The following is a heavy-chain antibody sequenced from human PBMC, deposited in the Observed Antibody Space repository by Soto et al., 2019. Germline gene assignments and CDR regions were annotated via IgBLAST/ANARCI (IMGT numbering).Heavy chain of an antibody. CDR2: INSYNGNT. Sequence: ASVKVSWKASGYTFTSYGISWVRQAPGQGLEWMGWINSYNGNTNYAQKLQGRVTMTTDTSTSTAYMELRSLRSDDTAVYYCAREPVAGIWFDPWGQGTLVTVS. CDR1: GYTFTSYG. V-gene: IGHV1-18*01. J-gene: IGHJ5*02. CDR3: AREPVAGIWFDP. D-gene: IGHD6-19*01.